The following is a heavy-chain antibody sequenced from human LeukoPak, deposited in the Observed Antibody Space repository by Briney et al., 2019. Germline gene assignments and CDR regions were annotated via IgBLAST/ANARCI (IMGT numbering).Heavy chain of an antibody. CDR3: ARSNARDGYNFGY. CDR1: GGSIKSSY. CDR2: FYYSGAT. Sequence: SETQSLTCTVSGGSIKSSYWSWIRHSPGKGLEGVGYFYYSGATNYNPSLKSRVTISVDTSKTQLSLKMTSMTAADTAVYYCARSNARDGYNFGYWGQGTLVTVSS. D-gene: IGHD5-24*01. V-gene: IGHV4-59*08. J-gene: IGHJ4*02.